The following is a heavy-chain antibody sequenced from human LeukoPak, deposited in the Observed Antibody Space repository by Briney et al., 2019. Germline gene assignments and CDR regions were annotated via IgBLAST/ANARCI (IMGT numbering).Heavy chain of an antibody. CDR1: GFTFSSYS. D-gene: IGHD1-26*01. CDR3: AKGRIVGAYDAFDI. CDR2: ISSSSSYI. J-gene: IGHJ3*02. V-gene: IGHV3-21*01. Sequence: PGGSLRLFCAASGFTFSSYSMNWVRQAPGKGLEWVSSISSSSSYIYYADSVKGRFTISRDNAKNSLYLQMNSLRAEDTAVYYCAKGRIVGAYDAFDIWGQGTMVTVSS.